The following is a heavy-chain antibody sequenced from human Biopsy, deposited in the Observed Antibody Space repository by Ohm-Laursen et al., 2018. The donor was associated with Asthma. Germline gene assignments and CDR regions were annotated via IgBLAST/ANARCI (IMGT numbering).Heavy chain of an antibody. J-gene: IGHJ4*02. Sequence: GTLSLTCGVYGCSISSFYWSWIRQPPGKGLEWIGYISYSGSTNYNPSLKSRVTISVDTSKNQFSLKLSSVTAADTAVYYCARDFVDSAMDYFDYWGQGTLVTVSS. D-gene: IGHD5-18*01. CDR2: ISYSGST. V-gene: IGHV4-59*01. CDR1: GCSISSFY. CDR3: ARDFVDSAMDYFDY.